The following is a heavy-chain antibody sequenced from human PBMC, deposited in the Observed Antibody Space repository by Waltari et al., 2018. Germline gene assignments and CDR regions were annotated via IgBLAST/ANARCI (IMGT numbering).Heavy chain of an antibody. CDR3: AGRGSSSSYGMDV. CDR2: IIPILGTA. D-gene: IGHD6-6*01. CDR1: GGTFSSYA. J-gene: IGHJ6*02. Sequence: QVQLVQSGAVVKKPGSSVKVSCKASGGTFSSYAISWVRQAPGKGLEWMGGIIPILGTANYAQKFQGRVTITTDESTSTAYMELSSLRSEDTAVYYCAGRGSSSSYGMDVWGQGTTVTVSS. V-gene: IGHV1-69*05.